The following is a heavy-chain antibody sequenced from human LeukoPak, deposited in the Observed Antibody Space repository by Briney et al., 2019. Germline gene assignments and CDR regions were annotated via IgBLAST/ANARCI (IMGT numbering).Heavy chain of an antibody. J-gene: IGHJ4*02. CDR2: INHSGST. Sequence: PSETLSLTCAVYGGSFSGYYWSWIRQPPGKGLEWIGEINHSGSTNYNPSLKSRVTISVDTSKNQFSLKLSSVTAADTAVYYCARREGYGSGSIFDYWGQGTLVTVSS. CDR3: ARREGYGSGSIFDY. CDR1: GGSFSGYY. D-gene: IGHD3-10*01. V-gene: IGHV4-34*01.